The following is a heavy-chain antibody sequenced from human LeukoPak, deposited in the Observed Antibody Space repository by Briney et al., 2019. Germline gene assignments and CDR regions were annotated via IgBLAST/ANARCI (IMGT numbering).Heavy chain of an antibody. CDR1: GGSIRRYY. CDR3: ARDRGDYDSSGYYGYFDY. CDR2: IYYSGST. J-gene: IGHJ4*02. Sequence: PSETLSLTCTVSGGSIRRYYWSWIRQPPGKGLEWIAYIYYSGSTNYNPSLKSRVTISVDTSKNQFSLKLSSVTAADTAVYYCARDRGDYDSSGYYGYFDYWGQGALVTVSS. V-gene: IGHV4-59*01. D-gene: IGHD3-22*01.